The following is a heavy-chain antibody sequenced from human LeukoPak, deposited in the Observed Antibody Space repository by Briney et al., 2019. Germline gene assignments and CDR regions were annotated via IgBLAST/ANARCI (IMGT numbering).Heavy chain of an antibody. CDR3: AKDRIKDTGFYYGMDV. Sequence: PGRSLRLSCAAFGFTFSSYGMHWVRQAPGKGLEWVAVISYDGSNKYYADSVKGRFTISRDNSKNTLYLQMNSLRAEDTAVYCAKDRIKDTGFYYGMDVWGQGTTVTVSS. V-gene: IGHV3-30*18. D-gene: IGHD2-15*01. J-gene: IGHJ6*02. CDR2: ISYDGSNK. CDR1: GFTFSSYG.